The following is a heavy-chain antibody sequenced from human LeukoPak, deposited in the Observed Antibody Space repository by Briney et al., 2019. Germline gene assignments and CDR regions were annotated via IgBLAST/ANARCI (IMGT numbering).Heavy chain of an antibody. V-gene: IGHV3-23*01. D-gene: IGHD3-22*01. CDR2: ISASGDRT. Sequence: GRSLRLSCAASGFTFSSCAMSWVRQAPGKGLEWVSGISASGDRTFYAGSVKGRFTISRDNSKNSLYLQMNSLRAEDTAVYLCAKDPTDFDSSGQTYFDYWGQGTLVTVSS. CDR3: AKDPTDFDSSGQTYFDY. CDR1: GFTFSSCA. J-gene: IGHJ4*02.